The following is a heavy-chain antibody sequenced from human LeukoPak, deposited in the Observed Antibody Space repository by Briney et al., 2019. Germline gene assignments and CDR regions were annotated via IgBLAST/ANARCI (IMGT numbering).Heavy chain of an antibody. D-gene: IGHD4-17*01. CDR1: GFTFSSYA. CDR3: AKDPRYGDYFGSPSRGSNWFDP. V-gene: IGHV3-23*01. Sequence: GGSLRLSCTASGFTFSSYAMSWVRRAPGKGLEWVSGISASGGSTYYADSVKGRFTISRDNSKNTLYLQMNSLRAEDTAVYYCAKDPRYGDYFGSPSRGSNWFDPWGQGTLVTVSS. J-gene: IGHJ5*02. CDR2: ISASGGST.